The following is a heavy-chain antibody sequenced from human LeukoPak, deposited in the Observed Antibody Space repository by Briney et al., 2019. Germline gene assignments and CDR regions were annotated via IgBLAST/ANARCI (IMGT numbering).Heavy chain of an antibody. J-gene: IGHJ4*02. Sequence: GGSLRLSCAASGFTFSSYWMSWVRQALGKGPEWVANIKQDGSEKYYVDSVKGRFTISRDSAKNSLYLQLNSLRAADTAVYYCARGSGAATILNWGQGTLVTVSS. V-gene: IGHV3-7*01. CDR2: IKQDGSEK. D-gene: IGHD5-24*01. CDR3: ARGSGAATILN. CDR1: GFTFSSYW.